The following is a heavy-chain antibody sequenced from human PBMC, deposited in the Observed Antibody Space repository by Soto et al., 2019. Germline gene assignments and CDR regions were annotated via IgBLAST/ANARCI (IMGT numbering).Heavy chain of an antibody. CDR1: GGTFNSHA. CDR2: IVPIFATG. CDR3: ARDNPTLYYFETDGTQTH. Sequence: SVKVSCKASGGTFNSHAISWVRQAPGQGLEWMGTIVPIFATGNYAQKFQDRLTITADESMTTAYMELTRLRSEDTAVYYCARDNPTLYYFETDGTQTHWGQGTLVTVYS. J-gene: IGHJ4*02. V-gene: IGHV1-69*13. D-gene: IGHD3-9*01.